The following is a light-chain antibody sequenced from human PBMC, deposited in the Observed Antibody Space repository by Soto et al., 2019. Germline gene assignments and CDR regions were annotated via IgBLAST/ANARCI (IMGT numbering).Light chain of an antibody. Sequence: DTVLTQSPGTLSLSPGERATLSCRASESVRNSYLAWYQQKPGQAPRLLIYDASSRATGIPDRFSGSGSGTDFTLTISRLEPEDFVVYYCQQYSSLPHTFGQGTKLEVK. CDR3: QQYSSLPHT. V-gene: IGKV3-20*01. J-gene: IGKJ2*01. CDR1: ESVRNSY. CDR2: DAS.